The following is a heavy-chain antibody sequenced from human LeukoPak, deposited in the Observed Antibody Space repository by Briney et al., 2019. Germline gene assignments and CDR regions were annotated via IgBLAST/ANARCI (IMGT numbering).Heavy chain of an antibody. CDR2: INAGNGNT. Sequence: ASVKVSCKASGYTFTSYAMHWVRQAPGQRLEWMGWINAGNGNTKYSQKFQGRVTITRDTSASTAYMELSSLRSEDTAVYYCARDPAYSSSWYTGISWFGPWGQGTLVTVSS. D-gene: IGHD6-13*01. CDR1: GYTFTSYA. CDR3: ARDPAYSSSWYTGISWFGP. J-gene: IGHJ5*02. V-gene: IGHV1-3*01.